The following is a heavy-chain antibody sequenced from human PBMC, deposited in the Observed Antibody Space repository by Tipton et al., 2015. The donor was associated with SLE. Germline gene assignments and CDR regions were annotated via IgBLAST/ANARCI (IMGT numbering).Heavy chain of an antibody. J-gene: IGHJ4*02. CDR3: ARLGVGCANCWYYFDL. CDR2: LYYSGSN. V-gene: IGHV4-59*01. Sequence: TLSLTCTVSGDSISSYSWSWIRRPPGKGLEWIGYLYYSGSNNYNPSLRSRVTISGDTSKNQFSLKVSSVTAADTAVYYCARLGVGCANCWYYFDLWGQGVLVTVSS. D-gene: IGHD2-21*01. CDR1: GDSISSYS.